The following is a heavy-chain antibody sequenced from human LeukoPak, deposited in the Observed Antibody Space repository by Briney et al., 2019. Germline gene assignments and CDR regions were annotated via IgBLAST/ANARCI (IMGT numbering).Heavy chain of an antibody. CDR3: AREDTGVAFDI. CDR1: GFPFSSYG. V-gene: IGHV3-30*03. CDR2: LSYDGSNE. Sequence: GGSLRLSCAASGFPFSSYGMHWVRQAPGKGLEWAAVLSYDGSNEYYADSVKGRFTISRDNSKNTLYLQMNSLRVEDTAVYYCAREDTGVAFDIWGQGTTVTV. D-gene: IGHD2-8*01. J-gene: IGHJ3*02.